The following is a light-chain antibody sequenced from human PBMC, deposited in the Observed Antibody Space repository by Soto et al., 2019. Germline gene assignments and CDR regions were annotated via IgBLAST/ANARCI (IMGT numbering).Light chain of an antibody. V-gene: IGLV4-69*01. CDR1: SGHSSYA. Sequence: QTVLTQSPSASASLGASVKLTCTLSSGHSSYAIAWHQQRPEKGPRYLMKVNSDGSHIKGDGIPDRFSGSSSGAERYLTISSLQSEDEADYYCQTWGTGIRVFGGGTKLTVL. J-gene: IGLJ2*01. CDR3: QTWGTGIRV. CDR2: VNSDGSH.